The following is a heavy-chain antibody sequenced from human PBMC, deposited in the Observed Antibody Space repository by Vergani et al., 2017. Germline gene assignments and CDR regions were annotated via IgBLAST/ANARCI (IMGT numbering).Heavy chain of an antibody. CDR1: GGSISSSSYY. CDR3: ASVSTIVD. Sequence: QVQLQESGPGLVKPSETLSLTCTVSGGSISSSSYYWGWIRQPPGKGLEWIGSIYYSGSTYYNPSLKSRVTIAVDTSKNQFSLKLSSVTAADTAVYYCASVSTIVDWGQGTLVTVSS. D-gene: IGHD3-16*02. CDR2: IYYSGST. J-gene: IGHJ4*02. V-gene: IGHV4-39*07.